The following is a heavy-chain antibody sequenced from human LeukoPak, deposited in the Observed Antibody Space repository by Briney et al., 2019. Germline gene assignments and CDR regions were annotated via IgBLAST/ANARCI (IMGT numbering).Heavy chain of an antibody. D-gene: IGHD3-10*01. CDR2: ISGSGGST. Sequence: PGGSLRLSCAASGFSFSTYAMSWVRQAPGKGLEWVSAISGSGGSTYYTDSVKGRFTISRDNSKNTLYLQMNSLRAEDTAVYYCARDLNLGYYGPDYWGQGTLVTVSS. CDR3: ARDLNLGYYGPDY. V-gene: IGHV3-23*01. CDR1: GFSFSTYA. J-gene: IGHJ4*02.